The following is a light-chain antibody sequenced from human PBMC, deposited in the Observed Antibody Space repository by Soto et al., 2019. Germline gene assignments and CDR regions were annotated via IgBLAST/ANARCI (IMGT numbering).Light chain of an antibody. Sequence: EIVLTQSPGTLSLSPGERATLSCRASQSVTSDFLAWYQQKPSQAPRLLIYVASTRAAGVPHRFSGSGSGTDFTLTITRVEPEDIAVYYCQQYGRSSLMFAFGQGTKLGV. V-gene: IGKV3-20*01. CDR3: QQYGRSSLMFA. CDR1: QSVTSDF. J-gene: IGKJ2*01. CDR2: VAS.